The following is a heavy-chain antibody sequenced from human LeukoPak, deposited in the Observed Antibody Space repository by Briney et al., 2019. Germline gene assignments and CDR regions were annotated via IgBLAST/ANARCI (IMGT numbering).Heavy chain of an antibody. CDR3: AKDFSVYYYDSRVLDY. CDR1: GFTFSGYG. J-gene: IGHJ4*02. CDR2: IRYDERNK. D-gene: IGHD3-22*01. V-gene: IGHV3-30*02. Sequence: GGSLRLSCAASGFTFSGYGMHWVRQAPGKGLEWVTFIRYDERNKYYADSVKGRFTISRDNSKNTLYLQMNSLRAEDTAVYYCAKDFSVYYYDSRVLDYWGQGTLVTVSS.